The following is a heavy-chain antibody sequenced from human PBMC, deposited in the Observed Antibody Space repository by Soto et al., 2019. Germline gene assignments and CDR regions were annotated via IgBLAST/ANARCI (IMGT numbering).Heavy chain of an antibody. CDR3: ARSVVVPAAILRYYYYYGMDV. V-gene: IGHV5-51*01. CDR1: GYSFTSYW. CDR2: IYPGDSDT. Sequence: LKISCKGSGYSFTSYWIGWVRQMPGKGLEWMGIIYPGDSDTRYSPSFQGQVTISADKSISTAYLQWSSLKASDTAMYYCARSVVVPAAILRYYYYYGMDVWGQGTTVTVSS. D-gene: IGHD2-2*02. J-gene: IGHJ6*02.